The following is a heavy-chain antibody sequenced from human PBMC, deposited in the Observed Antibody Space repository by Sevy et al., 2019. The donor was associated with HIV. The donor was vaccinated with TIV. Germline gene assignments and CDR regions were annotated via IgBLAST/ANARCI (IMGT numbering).Heavy chain of an antibody. V-gene: IGHV4-34*01. CDR1: DGSFSGYY. Sequence: SETLSLTCAVHDGSFSGYYWNWIRQLPGKGLEWIGEINESGITYYNPSLKSRVTISVDTSKKQFSLKLNSVTAADTALYFSARSPPVVVVPGAPSWFDPWGQGTLVTVSS. CDR2: INESGIT. J-gene: IGHJ5*02. D-gene: IGHD2-2*01. CDR3: ARSPPVVVVPGAPSWFDP.